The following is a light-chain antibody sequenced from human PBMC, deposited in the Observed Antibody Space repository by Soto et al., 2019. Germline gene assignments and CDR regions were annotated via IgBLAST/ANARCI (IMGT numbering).Light chain of an antibody. CDR1: SSDVGGYEY. CDR3: CSYAGSPFYV. J-gene: IGLJ1*01. V-gene: IGLV2-11*01. Sequence: QSALTQPRSVSGSPGQSVTISFTGTSSDVGGYEYVSWYQQHPGKAPKLMIYDVTKRPSGVPDRFSGSRSGNTASLTISGLQTEDEADYYCCSYAGSPFYVFGIGTKLTVL. CDR2: DVT.